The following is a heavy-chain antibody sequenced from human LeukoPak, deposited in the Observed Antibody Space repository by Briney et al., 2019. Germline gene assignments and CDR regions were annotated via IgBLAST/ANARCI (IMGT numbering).Heavy chain of an antibody. CDR3: ATESMYSGSYGFDI. V-gene: IGHV4-30-2*01. Sequence: SETLSLTCAVSGGSISSGGYSWSWIRQPPGKGLEWIGYIYHSGSTYYNPSLKSRVTISVDRSKNQFSLKLSSVTAADTAVYYCATESMYSGSYGFDIWGQGTMVTVSS. CDR1: GGSISSGGYS. CDR2: IYHSGST. J-gene: IGHJ3*02. D-gene: IGHD1-26*01.